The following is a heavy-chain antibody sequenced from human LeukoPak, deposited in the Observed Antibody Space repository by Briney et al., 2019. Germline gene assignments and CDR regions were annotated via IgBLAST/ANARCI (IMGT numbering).Heavy chain of an antibody. CDR1: GDTISSGGYY. CDR3: ARSYYYYYMDV. CDR2: IYHSGST. V-gene: IGHV4-30-2*01. J-gene: IGHJ6*03. Sequence: SQTLSLTCTVSGDTISSGGYYWSWIRQPPGMGLEWIGYIYHSGSTNYNPSLKSRVTVSVDRSKNQFSLKLNSVTAADTAVYYCARSYYYYYMDVWGKGTTVTVSS.